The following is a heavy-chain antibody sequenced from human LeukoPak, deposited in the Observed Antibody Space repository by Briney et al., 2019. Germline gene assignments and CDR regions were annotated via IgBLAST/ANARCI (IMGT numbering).Heavy chain of an antibody. CDR2: IYYTGST. J-gene: IGHJ5*02. D-gene: IGHD1-26*01. Sequence: SETLSLTCTVPGSSISTYYWSWIRQPPGKGLEWIGYIYYTGSTSYNPSLKSRVTMSLDASKNQFSLELNSVTPADTAVYYCARGGNYWPQWWFDPWGRGTLVSVSS. V-gene: IGHV4-59*01. CDR1: GSSISTYY. CDR3: ARGGNYWPQWWFDP.